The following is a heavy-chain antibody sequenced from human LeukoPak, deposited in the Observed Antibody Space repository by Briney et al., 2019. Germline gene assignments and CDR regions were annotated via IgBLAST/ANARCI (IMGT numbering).Heavy chain of an antibody. V-gene: IGHV7-4-1*02. J-gene: IGHJ4*02. Sequence: INTNTGNPTFAQGFTGRFVFSLDTSVSTAYLQISSLKAEDTAVYYCARGYSSGWYVDGNFDYWGQGTLVTVSS. CDR3: ARGYSSGWYVDGNFDY. CDR2: INTNTGNP. D-gene: IGHD6-13*01.